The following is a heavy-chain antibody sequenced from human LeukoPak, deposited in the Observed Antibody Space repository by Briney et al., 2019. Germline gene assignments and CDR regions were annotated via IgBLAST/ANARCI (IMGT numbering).Heavy chain of an antibody. CDR1: GYTFTNYA. CDR2: INGGNGNT. J-gene: IGHJ4*02. D-gene: IGHD5-18*01. CDR3: ARARGYSYGYYY. Sequence: VASVKVSCKASGYTFTNYAMHWMRQAPGQRLEWMGWINGGNGNTKYSQKFQGRVTITRDTSASTAYMELSSLTSEDTAVYYCARARGYSYGYYYWGQGTLVTVSS. V-gene: IGHV1-3*01.